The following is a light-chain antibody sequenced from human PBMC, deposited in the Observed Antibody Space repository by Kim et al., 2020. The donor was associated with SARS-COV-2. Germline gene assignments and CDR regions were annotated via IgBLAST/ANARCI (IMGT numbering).Light chain of an antibody. Sequence: GQRVTISCSGSRSNIGADLDVHWYQQLPATATKLLIYGNNNRPSGVPDRFSGSKSGTSASLAITGLQADDEADYYCQSYDNSRSVVFGGGTKLTVL. J-gene: IGLJ2*01. V-gene: IGLV1-40*01. CDR2: GNN. CDR1: RSNIGADLD. CDR3: QSYDNSRSVV.